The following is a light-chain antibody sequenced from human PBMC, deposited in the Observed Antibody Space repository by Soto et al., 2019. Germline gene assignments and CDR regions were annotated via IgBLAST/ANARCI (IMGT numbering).Light chain of an antibody. CDR2: DDS. CDR3: QVWDSSSDHVV. CDR1: NIGSYS. J-gene: IGLJ2*01. Sequence: SYELTQPPSVSVAPGQTARITCGGNNIGSYSVHWYQQKPGQAPVLVVYDDSDRPSGIPERFSGFNSGNTATLTISRVEAGDEADYYCQVWDSSSDHVVFGGGTKLTVL. V-gene: IGLV3-21*02.